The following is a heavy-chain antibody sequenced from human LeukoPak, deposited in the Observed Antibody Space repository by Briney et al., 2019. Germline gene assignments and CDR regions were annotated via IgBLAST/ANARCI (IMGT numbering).Heavy chain of an antibody. J-gene: IGHJ4*02. D-gene: IGHD3-10*01. CDR3: AKTHRSGNYGDY. V-gene: IGHV3-30*02. Sequence: PGGSLRLSCAASGFTFSGYAVHWVRQAPGKGLEWVAFIRFDGSNEYHAESVRGRFTISRDNSKNTLYLQMNSLRPEDTAVYYCAKTHRSGNYGDYWGQGTLVTVSS. CDR2: IRFDGSNE. CDR1: GFTFSGYA.